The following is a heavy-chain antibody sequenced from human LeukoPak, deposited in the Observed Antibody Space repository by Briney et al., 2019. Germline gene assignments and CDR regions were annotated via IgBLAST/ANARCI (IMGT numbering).Heavy chain of an antibody. Sequence: GGSLRLSCAASGSTFSSYEMNWVRQAPGKGLEWVSYISSSGSTIYYADSVKGRFTISRDNAKNSLYLQMNSLRAEDTAVYYCARSPGYCSGGSCYGYYYYMDVWGKGTTVTVSS. J-gene: IGHJ6*03. D-gene: IGHD2-15*01. CDR1: GSTFSSYE. CDR2: ISSSGSTI. V-gene: IGHV3-48*03. CDR3: ARSPGYCSGGSCYGYYYYMDV.